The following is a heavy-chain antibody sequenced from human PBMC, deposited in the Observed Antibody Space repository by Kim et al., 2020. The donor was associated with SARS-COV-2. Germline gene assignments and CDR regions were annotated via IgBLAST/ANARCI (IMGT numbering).Heavy chain of an antibody. CDR2: MTDDGSSK. CDR1: GFTFSSYA. D-gene: IGHD3-10*01. CDR3: ARACLTTVPGIPYY. J-gene: IGHJ4*02. V-gene: IGHV3-30*04. Sequence: GGSLRLSCAASGFTFSSYAMHWVRQAPGKGLEWVAAMTDDGSSKYYADSVKGRFTISRDNSKNTLYLQMNSLRAEDTAVYYCARACLTTVPGIPYYWGQGTLVTVSS.